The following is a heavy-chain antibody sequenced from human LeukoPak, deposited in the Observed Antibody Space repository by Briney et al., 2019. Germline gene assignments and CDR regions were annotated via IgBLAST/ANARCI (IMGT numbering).Heavy chain of an antibody. CDR3: ARGEDYYDSGGYYVLRN. CDR2: ISSSSSYI. V-gene: IGHV3-21*01. D-gene: IGHD3-22*01. J-gene: IGHJ4*02. CDR1: GFTFSSYS. Sequence: GGSLRLSCAASGFTFSSYSMNWVRQAPGKGLEWVSSISSSSSYIYYADSVKGRFTISRDNAKNSLYLQMNSLRAEDTAVYYCARGEDYYDSGGYYVLRNWGQGTLVTVSS.